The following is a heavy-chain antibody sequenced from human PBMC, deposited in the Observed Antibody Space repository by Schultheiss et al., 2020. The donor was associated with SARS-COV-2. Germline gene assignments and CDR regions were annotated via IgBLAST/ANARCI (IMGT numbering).Heavy chain of an antibody. CDR2: MNPNSGNT. CDR3: AKDWVGIAAAGRRVPYYYYGMDV. V-gene: IGHV1-8*03. J-gene: IGHJ6*02. Sequence: ASVKVSCKASGYTFTSYDINWVRQATGQGLEWMGWMNPNSGNTGYAQKFQGRVTITRNTSISTAYMELSSLRSEDTAVYYCAKDWVGIAAAGRRVPYYYYGMDVWGQGTTVTVSS. D-gene: IGHD6-13*01. CDR1: GYTFTSYD.